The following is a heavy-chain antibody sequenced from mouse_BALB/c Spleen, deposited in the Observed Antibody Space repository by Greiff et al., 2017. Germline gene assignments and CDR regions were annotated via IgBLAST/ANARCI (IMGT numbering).Heavy chain of an antibody. CDR2: INSDGGST. Sequence: EVKLVESGAGLVQPGESLKLSCESSEYAFPSYDMSWVRKTPGKRLELVAAINSDGGSTYYPDTMERLIIISRDNTKKTLYLHMSSLTSEDTALYDCARHAATLYAMDYWGQGTSVTVSS. D-gene: IGHD1-2*01. CDR1: EYAFPSYD. CDR3: ARHAATLYAMDY. J-gene: IGHJ4*01. V-gene: IGHV5-2*03.